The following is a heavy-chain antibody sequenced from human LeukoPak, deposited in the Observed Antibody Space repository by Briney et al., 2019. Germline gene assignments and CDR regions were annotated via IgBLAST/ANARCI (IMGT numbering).Heavy chain of an antibody. J-gene: IGHJ5*02. CDR2: IYYSGST. CDR1: GGSISSGGYS. D-gene: IGHD6-13*01. CDR3: ARAPSSWMFDP. Sequence: SQTLSLTCAVSGGSISSGGYSWSWIRQPPGKGLEWIGYIYYSGSTNYNPSLKSRVTISVDTSKNQFSLKLSSVTAADTAVYYCARAPSSWMFDPWGQGTLVTVSS. V-gene: IGHV4-61*08.